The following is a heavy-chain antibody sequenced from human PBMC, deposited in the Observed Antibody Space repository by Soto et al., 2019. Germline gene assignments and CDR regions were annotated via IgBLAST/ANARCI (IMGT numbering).Heavy chain of an antibody. CDR1: GYSISSGYY. CDR2: IYHSGST. V-gene: IGHV4-38-2*01. J-gene: IGHJ5*02. Sequence: SDPLSLTCAVSGYSISSGYYRGWIRQPPGKGLEWIGSIYHSGSTYYNQSFKSRVTISVDTSKNQFPLQLSFVTHADTAVYYFTIGDGTSNLVSWGRGTLLTISS. D-gene: IGHD3-9*01. CDR3: TIGDGTSNLVS.